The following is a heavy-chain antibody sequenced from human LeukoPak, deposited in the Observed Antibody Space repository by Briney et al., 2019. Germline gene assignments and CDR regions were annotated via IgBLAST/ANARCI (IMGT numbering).Heavy chain of an antibody. CDR1: GGSFSGYY. J-gene: IGHJ4*02. CDR3: ARGPRGGSSDY. V-gene: IGHV4-34*01. Sequence: PSETLSLTCAVYGGSFSGYYWSWIRQPPGKGLEWIGEINHSGSTNYNPSLKSRVTISVDTSKNQFSLKLSSVTAADTAVYYCARGPRGGSSDYWGQGTLVTVSS. D-gene: IGHD1-26*01. CDR2: INHSGST.